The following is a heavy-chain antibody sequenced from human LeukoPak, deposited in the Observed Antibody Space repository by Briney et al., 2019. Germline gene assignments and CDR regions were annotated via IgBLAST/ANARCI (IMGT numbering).Heavy chain of an antibody. D-gene: IGHD3-9*01. V-gene: IGHV3-66*01. CDR2: IDSGGST. CDR3: ARVFTYYDILTGFYYYYGMDV. CDR1: GFTFSSYA. J-gene: IGHJ6*02. Sequence: GGSLRLSCAASGFTFSSYAMSWVRQAPGKGLEWVSVIDSGGSTYYADSVKGGFTISRDNSKNTLYLQVNSLRAEDTAVYYCARVFTYYDILTGFYYYYGMDVWGQGTTVTVSS.